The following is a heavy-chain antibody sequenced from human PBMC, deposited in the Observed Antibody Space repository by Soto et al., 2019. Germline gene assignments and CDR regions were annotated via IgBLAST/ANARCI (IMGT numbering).Heavy chain of an antibody. D-gene: IGHD3-9*01. V-gene: IGHV5-51*01. J-gene: IGHJ5*02. Sequence: ESMKISCKGSGYSVTNYWSGWVRQMPGKGLEWMGIINPADSDTRYSPSFQGQVTVSVDKSISTAYLQRGSLKASDTAMYYCVRADSTGYYSPWGQGPPVP. CDR1: GYSVTNYW. CDR3: VRADSTGYYSP. CDR2: INPADSDT.